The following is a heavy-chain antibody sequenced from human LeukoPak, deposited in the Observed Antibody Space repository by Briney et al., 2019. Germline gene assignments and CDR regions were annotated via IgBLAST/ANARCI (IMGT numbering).Heavy chain of an antibody. Sequence: SETLSLTCAVYGETFIHNFRTWIRQPPGKGLEWIGQINHSGSTYYNPSLKSRVTILVDTSKNQFSLKLTSVTAADTAVYYCARAMPYFYGSIAVPGTIDYWGQGILVTVSS. CDR1: GETFIHNF. V-gene: IGHV4-34*01. CDR3: ARAMPYFYGSIAVPGTIDY. D-gene: IGHD6-19*01. J-gene: IGHJ4*02. CDR2: INHSGST.